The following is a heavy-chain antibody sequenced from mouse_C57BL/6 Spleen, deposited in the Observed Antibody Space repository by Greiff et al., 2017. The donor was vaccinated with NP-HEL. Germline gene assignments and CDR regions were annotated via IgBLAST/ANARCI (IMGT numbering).Heavy chain of an antibody. CDR2: ISDGGSYT. D-gene: IGHD1-1*01. Sequence: EVKLVESGGGLVKPGGSLKLSCAASGFTFSSYAMSWVRQTPEKRLEWVATISDGGSYTYYPDNVKGRFTISRDNAKNNLYLQMSHLKSEDTALYYCARDAITTEAMDYWGQGTSVTVSS. V-gene: IGHV5-4*01. J-gene: IGHJ4*01. CDR3: ARDAITTEAMDY. CDR1: GFTFSSYA.